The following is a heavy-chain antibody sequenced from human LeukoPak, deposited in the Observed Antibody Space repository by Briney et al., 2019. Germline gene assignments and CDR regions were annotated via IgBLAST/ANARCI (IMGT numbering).Heavy chain of an antibody. CDR2: INPNSGGT. D-gene: IGHD3-22*01. V-gene: IGHV1-2*02. CDR1: GYTFTGYY. J-gene: IGHJ4*02. CDR3: ARVLVRDYYDSSGYPEYFDY. Sequence: ASVKVSCKASGYTFTGYYMHWVQQAPGQGLEWMGWINPNSGGTNYAQKFQGRVTMTRDTSISTAYMELSRLRSDDTAVYYCARVLVRDYYDSSGYPEYFDYWGQGTLVTVSS.